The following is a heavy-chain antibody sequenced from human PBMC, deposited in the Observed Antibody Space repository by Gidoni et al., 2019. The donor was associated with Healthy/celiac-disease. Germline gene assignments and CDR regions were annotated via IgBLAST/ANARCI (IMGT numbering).Heavy chain of an antibody. Sequence: EVQLVESGGGLVKPGGSLRLSCAASGFPFSSYSMNWVRQAPGKGLEWVSSISSSSSYIYYADSVKGRFTISRDNAKNSLYLQMNSLRAEDTAVYYCARAGATIFGVVTVYYFDYWGQGTLVTVSS. D-gene: IGHD3-3*01. CDR3: ARAGATIFGVVTVYYFDY. V-gene: IGHV3-21*01. CDR2: ISSSSSYI. CDR1: GFPFSSYS. J-gene: IGHJ4*02.